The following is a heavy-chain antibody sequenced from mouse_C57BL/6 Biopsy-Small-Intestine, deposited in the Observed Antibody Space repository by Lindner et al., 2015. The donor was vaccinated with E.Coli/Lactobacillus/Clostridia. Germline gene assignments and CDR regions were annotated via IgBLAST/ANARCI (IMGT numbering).Heavy chain of an antibody. Sequence: VQLQESGAELVKPGASVELSCMTAGNTFTAYWIEWIKQRPGHGLEWIGEILPGSGSTNYNEKFKGKATSTADTSSNTVYMQLSSLTIEDSAIYYCARFSTWDYFDYWGQGTTLTVSS. CDR1: GNTFTAYW. D-gene: IGHD5-1*01. V-gene: IGHV1-9*01. J-gene: IGHJ2*01. CDR3: ARFSTWDYFDY. CDR2: ILPGSGST.